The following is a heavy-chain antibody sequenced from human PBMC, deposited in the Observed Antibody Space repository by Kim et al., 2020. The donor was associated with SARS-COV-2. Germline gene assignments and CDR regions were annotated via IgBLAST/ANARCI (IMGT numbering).Heavy chain of an antibody. CDR1: GGSFSGYY. Sequence: SETLSLTCAVYGGSFSGYYWSWIRQPPGKGLEWIGEINHSGSTNYNPSLKSRVTISVDTSKNQFSLKLSSVTAADTAVYYCAREPRQRGDSTGVAAAASSSAFDIWGQGTMVTVSS. J-gene: IGHJ3*02. D-gene: IGHD6-13*01. CDR2: INHSGST. CDR3: AREPRQRGDSTGVAAAASSSAFDI. V-gene: IGHV4-34*01.